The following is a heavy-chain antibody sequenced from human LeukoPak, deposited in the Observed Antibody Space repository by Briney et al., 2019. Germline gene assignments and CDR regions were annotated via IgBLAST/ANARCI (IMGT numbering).Heavy chain of an antibody. CDR2: ISSSSSYI. CDR1: GFTFSSYS. D-gene: IGHD1-26*01. J-gene: IGHJ4*02. V-gene: IGHV3-21*05. CDR3: AQPVGASGY. Sequence: PGGSLRLSCAASGFTFSSYSMNWVRQAPGKGLEWVSYISSSSSYIYYADSVKGRFTISRDNAKNSLYLQMNSLRAEDTAVYYCAQPVGASGYWGQGTLVTVSS.